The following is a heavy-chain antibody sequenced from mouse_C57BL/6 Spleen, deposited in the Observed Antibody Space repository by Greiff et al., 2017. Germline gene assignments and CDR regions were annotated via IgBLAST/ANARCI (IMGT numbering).Heavy chain of an antibody. CDR1: GYTFTSYW. D-gene: IGHD3-2*02. Sequence: QVQLQQSGAELVKPGASVKLSCKASGYTFTSYWMQWVKQRPGQGLEWIGEIDPSDSYTNYNQKFKGKATLTVDTSSSTAYMQLSSLTSEDSAVYYCVSADSSGYYFDYWGQGTTRTVSS. V-gene: IGHV1-50*01. CDR3: VSADSSGYYFDY. J-gene: IGHJ2*01. CDR2: IDPSDSYT.